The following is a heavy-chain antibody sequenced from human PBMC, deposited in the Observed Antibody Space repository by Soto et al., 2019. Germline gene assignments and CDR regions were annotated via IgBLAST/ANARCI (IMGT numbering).Heavy chain of an antibody. CDR2: INPTSGHI. CDR3: ARLPYSAYNRHFDY. Sequence: GGSLRLSCAASGFTFSSYAMGWIRQAPGKGLEWVSYINPTSGHINYADSVKGRFTISRDNARNSLYLQMNSLTADDTAMHYCARLPYSAYNRHFDYWGQGTLVTVSS. CDR1: GFTFSSYA. V-gene: IGHV3-21*05. J-gene: IGHJ4*02. D-gene: IGHD4-4*01.